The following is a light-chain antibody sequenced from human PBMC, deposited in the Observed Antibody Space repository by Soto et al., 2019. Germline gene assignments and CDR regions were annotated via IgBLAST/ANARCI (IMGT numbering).Light chain of an antibody. CDR3: QQYYSTLWT. V-gene: IGKV4-1*01. Sequence: DIVMTQSPDSLAVSLGERVTINCKSSQSVLHRSNNKNYLAWYQQKPGQPPKLLIYWASTRESGVPDRFSGSGSGTDFTLSISSLQAEDVAVYYCQQYYSTLWTFGQGTKVEIK. CDR2: WAS. CDR1: QSVLHRSNNKNY. J-gene: IGKJ1*01.